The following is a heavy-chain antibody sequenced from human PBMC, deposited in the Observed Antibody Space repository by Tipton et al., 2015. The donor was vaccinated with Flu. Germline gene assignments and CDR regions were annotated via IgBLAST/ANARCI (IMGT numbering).Heavy chain of an antibody. J-gene: IGHJ3*01. CDR1: GFSFNDHY. Sequence: SLRLSCAASGFSFNDHYMEWVRQAPGKGLERLSRVTRKISGFINDYAASVKVRFTISRDESENYLYLQVKSLKIEDTAMCHCVVWICGERYWGRGKMVTVSS. V-gene: IGHV3-72*01. CDR3: VVWICGERY. CDR2: VTRKISGFIN. D-gene: IGHD2-21*01.